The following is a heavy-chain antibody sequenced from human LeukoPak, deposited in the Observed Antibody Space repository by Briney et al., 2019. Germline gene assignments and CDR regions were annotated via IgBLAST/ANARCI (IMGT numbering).Heavy chain of an antibody. D-gene: IGHD1-7*01. CDR2: IYTSGST. CDR3: ARERALELRFDY. J-gene: IGHJ4*02. CDR1: GGSISNYY. V-gene: IGHV4-4*07. Sequence: SETLSLTCTVSGGSISNYYWSWIRQPAGKGLEWIGRIYTSGSTNYNPSLKSRVTISVDTSKNQFSLKLSSVTAADTAVYYCARERALELRFDYWGQGTLVTVSS.